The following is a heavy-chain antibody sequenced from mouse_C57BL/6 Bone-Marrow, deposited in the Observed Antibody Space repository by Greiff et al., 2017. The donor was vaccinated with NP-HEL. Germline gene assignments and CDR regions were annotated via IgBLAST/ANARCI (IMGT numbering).Heavy chain of an antibody. V-gene: IGHV14-3*01. CDR3: AGVAVYYGRSPFDY. CDR2: IYPANGNT. J-gene: IGHJ2*01. CDR1: GFNIKNTY. D-gene: IGHD1-1*01. Sequence: VQLKQSVAELVRPGASVKLSCTASGFNIKNTYMQWVKQRPEQGLEWIGRIYPANGNTKYAPKFQGKATITADTSSNTAYLQLSSLTSEDTAIYYGAGVAVYYGRSPFDYWGQGTTLTVSS.